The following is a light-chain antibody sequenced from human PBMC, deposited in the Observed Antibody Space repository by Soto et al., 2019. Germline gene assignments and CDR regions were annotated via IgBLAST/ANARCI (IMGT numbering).Light chain of an antibody. J-gene: IGLJ2*01. CDR2: EVS. CDR3: SPYTNNSPVV. V-gene: IGLV2-14*01. CDR1: SSDVGGYNY. Sequence: QSVLTQPASVSGSPGQSITISCTGTSSDVGGYNYVSWYQQHPGKAPKLMIYEVSHRPSGVSNRFSGSKSGNTASLTISGLQADDEADYYCSPYTNNSPVVFGGGTKLTVL.